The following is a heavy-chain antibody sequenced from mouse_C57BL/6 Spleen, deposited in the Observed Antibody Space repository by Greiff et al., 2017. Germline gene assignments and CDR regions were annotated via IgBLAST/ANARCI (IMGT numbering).Heavy chain of an antibody. Sequence: EAGGGLVQPKGSLKLSCAASGFSFNTYAMNWVRQAPGKGLEWVARIRSKSNNYATYYADSVKDRFTISRDDSESMLYLQMNNLKTEDTAMYYCVTLYYGNAMDYWGQGTSVTVSS. D-gene: IGHD2-1*01. CDR3: VTLYYGNAMDY. CDR1: GFSFNTYA. J-gene: IGHJ4*01. V-gene: IGHV10-1*01. CDR2: IRSKSNNYAT.